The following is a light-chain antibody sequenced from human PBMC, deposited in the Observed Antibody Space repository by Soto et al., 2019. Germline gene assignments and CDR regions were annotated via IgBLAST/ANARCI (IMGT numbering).Light chain of an antibody. J-gene: IGKJ1*01. Sequence: EIVMTQSPATLSVSPGERATLSCRASQSISNNLAWYQQKPGQAPRLLIYGASIRAPGFPARFSGSGSGTEFTLTISSLQSEDIATYYCQHYSNWPPWTFGQGTKVEIK. V-gene: IGKV3-15*01. CDR2: GAS. CDR3: QHYSNWPPWT. CDR1: QSISNN.